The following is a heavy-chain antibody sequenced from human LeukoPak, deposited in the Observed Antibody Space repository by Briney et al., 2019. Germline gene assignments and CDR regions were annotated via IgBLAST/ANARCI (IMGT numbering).Heavy chain of an antibody. CDR3: ARVLAVAGTPFDY. D-gene: IGHD6-19*01. V-gene: IGHV4-59*01. CDR2: IYYSGST. CDR1: GGSISSYY. Sequence: SETLSLTCTVSGGSISSYYWSWIRQPPGKGLEWIGYIYYSGSTHYTPSLKSRAAISVDTSKNLFSLKLSSVTAADTAVYYCARVLAVAGTPFDYWGQGTLVTVAS. J-gene: IGHJ4*02.